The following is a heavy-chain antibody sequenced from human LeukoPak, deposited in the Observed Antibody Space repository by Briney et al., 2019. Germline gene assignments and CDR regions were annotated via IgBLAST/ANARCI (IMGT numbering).Heavy chain of an antibody. CDR2: INAGNGNT. Sequence: GASVKASCKASGYTFTSYAMHWVRQAPGHRLEWLGWINAGNGNTKYSQKFQGRVTITRDTSASTAYMELSSLRSEDTAVYYCARSVLLWFGDPTPTLDYWGQGTLVTVSS. CDR1: GYTFTSYA. J-gene: IGHJ4*02. CDR3: ARSVLLWFGDPTPTLDY. V-gene: IGHV1-3*01. D-gene: IGHD3-10*01.